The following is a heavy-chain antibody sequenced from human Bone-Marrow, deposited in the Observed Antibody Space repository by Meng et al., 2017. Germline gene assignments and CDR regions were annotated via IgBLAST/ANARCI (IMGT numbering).Heavy chain of an antibody. D-gene: IGHD3-22*01. CDR2: ISGSGGST. CDR3: ARDKAYYYDSSGYTDDAFDI. J-gene: IGHJ3*02. V-gene: IGHV3-23*01. Sequence: GGSLRLSCAASGFTFSSSAMSWVRQAPGKGLEWVSAISGSGGSTYYVDPVKGRFTISRANSKNPLYLQMNSLRAEDTAVYYCARDKAYYYDSSGYTDDAFDIWGQGTMVTVSS. CDR1: GFTFSSSA.